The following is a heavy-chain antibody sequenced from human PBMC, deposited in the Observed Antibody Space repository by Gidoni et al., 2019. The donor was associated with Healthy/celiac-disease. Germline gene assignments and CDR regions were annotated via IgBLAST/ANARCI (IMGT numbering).Heavy chain of an antibody. Sequence: EVQLLESGGGLVQPGGSLRLSCAAAGFTFSRYALSWVRQAPGKGLEWVSAISGSGGSTYYADAVKGRFTISRDNSKNTLYLQMNSLRAEDTAVYYCAKDFIVRFLEWLLPPPSFDYWGQGTLVTVSS. CDR2: ISGSGGST. V-gene: IGHV3-23*01. D-gene: IGHD3-3*01. J-gene: IGHJ4*02. CDR3: AKDFIVRFLEWLLPPPSFDY. CDR1: GFTFSRYA.